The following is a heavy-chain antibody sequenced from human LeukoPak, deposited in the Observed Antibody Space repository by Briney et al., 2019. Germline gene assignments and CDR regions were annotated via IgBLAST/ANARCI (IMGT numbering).Heavy chain of an antibody. CDR2: IVVGSGNT. D-gene: IGHD6-19*01. Sequence: GASVTVSCKTSGFTFTSSAVQWVRQARGQRLEWIGWIVVGSGNTNYAQKSQERVTITRDMSTSTAYMELSSLRSEDTAVYYCAARCIAVAGTRYYFDYWGQGPLVTVS. CDR1: GFTFTSSA. J-gene: IGHJ4*02. CDR3: AARCIAVAGTRYYFDY. V-gene: IGHV1-58*01.